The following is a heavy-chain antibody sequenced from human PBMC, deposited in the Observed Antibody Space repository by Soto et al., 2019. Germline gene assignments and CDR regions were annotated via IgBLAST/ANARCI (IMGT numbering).Heavy chain of an antibody. V-gene: IGHV4-34*01. J-gene: IGHJ4*02. CDR2: INHSGST. CDR1: GGSFSGHY. Sequence: QVQLQQWGAGRLKPSETLSLTCAVYGGSFSGHYCSWIRQSPAKGLETIGEINHSGSTNYNPSLKSRFSMSEDTSKVQFPLTGTSATAAATAVYYCARRFGSGKYYFDSWGQGTLVPVCS. D-gene: IGHD3-10*01. CDR3: ARRFGSGKYYFDS.